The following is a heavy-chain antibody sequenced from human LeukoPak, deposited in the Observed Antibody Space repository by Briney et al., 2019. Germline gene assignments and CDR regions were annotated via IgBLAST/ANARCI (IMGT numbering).Heavy chain of an antibody. J-gene: IGHJ4*02. CDR3: VKDYSTIAAAANPLFDY. Sequence: PGGSLRLSCAASGFTFTTYAMSWVRQAPGKGLEWVSAISGSGGSTYYAVSVKGRFTISRDNSKNTLYLQMHSLRAEDTAVYYCVKDYSTIAAAANPLFDYWGQGALVTVSS. V-gene: IGHV3-23*01. D-gene: IGHD6-13*01. CDR2: ISGSGGST. CDR1: GFTFTTYA.